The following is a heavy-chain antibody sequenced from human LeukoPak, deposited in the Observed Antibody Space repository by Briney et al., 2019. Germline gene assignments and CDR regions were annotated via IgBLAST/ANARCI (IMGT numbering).Heavy chain of an antibody. CDR3: AKDKVPYSSGWYAY. J-gene: IGHJ4*02. D-gene: IGHD6-19*01. Sequence: PGGSLRLSCAASGFTFSSYGMHWVRQAPGKGLEWVSYISSSSSTIYYADSVKGRFTISRDNAKNSLYLQMNSLRAEDTAVYYCAKDKVPYSSGWYAYWGQGTLVTVSS. V-gene: IGHV3-48*01. CDR2: ISSSSSTI. CDR1: GFTFSSYG.